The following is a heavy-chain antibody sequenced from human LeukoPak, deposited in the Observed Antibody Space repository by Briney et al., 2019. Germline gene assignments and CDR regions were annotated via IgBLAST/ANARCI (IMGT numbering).Heavy chain of an antibody. V-gene: IGHV3-30*02. D-gene: IGHD6-6*01. CDR2: IRYDGSNK. CDR3: AKDPRRGYSSSSLYYFDY. CDR1: GFTFSSYG. J-gene: IGHJ4*02. Sequence: GGSLRLSCAASGFTFSSYGMHWVRQAPGKGLEWVAFIRYDGSNKYYADSVKGRFTISRDNSKNTLYLQMNSLRAEDTAVYYCAKDPRRGYSSSSLYYFDYWGQGTLVTVSP.